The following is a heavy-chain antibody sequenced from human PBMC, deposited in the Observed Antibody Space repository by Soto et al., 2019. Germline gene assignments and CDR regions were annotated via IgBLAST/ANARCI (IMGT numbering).Heavy chain of an antibody. CDR2: IYYSGST. D-gene: IGHD2-2*01. CDR1: GGSISSSSYY. V-gene: IGHV4-39*01. J-gene: IGHJ4*02. CDR3: ASHCSSTSCYFDY. Sequence: PSETLSLTCTVSGGSISSSSYYWGWIRQPPGKGLGWIGSIYYSGSTYYNPSLKSRVTISVDTSKNQFSLKLSSVTAADTAVYYCASHCSSTSCYFDYWGQGTLVTVSS.